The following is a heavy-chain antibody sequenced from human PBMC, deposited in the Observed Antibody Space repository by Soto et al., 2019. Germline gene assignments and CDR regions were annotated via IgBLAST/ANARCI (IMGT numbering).Heavy chain of an antibody. D-gene: IGHD3-16*02. Sequence: QVQLVQSETEVKKPGSAVRVSCKASGGTFNTYAMNWVRQAPGQGRVWMGGILPMFDRPRYAQKFQGRVTITVDEPTTTAYMELSSLRSDDTAVYYCTRSIGSGGVIGGFDYWGQGTLVTVSS. CDR3: TRSIGSGGVIGGFDY. V-gene: IGHV1-69*01. J-gene: IGHJ4*02. CDR1: GGTFNTYA. CDR2: ILPMFDRP.